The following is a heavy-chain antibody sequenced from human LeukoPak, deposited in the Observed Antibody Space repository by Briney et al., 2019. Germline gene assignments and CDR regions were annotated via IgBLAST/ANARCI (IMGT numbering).Heavy chain of an antibody. CDR1: GITLSNYG. Sequence: GGSLRLSCAVSGITLSNYGMSWVRQAPGKGLEWVAGISGSGGSTNYADSVKGRFTISRDNPKNTLYLQMNSLRAEDTAVYFCAKRGVVIRVILVGFHKQAYYFDSWGQGALVTVSS. J-gene: IGHJ4*02. D-gene: IGHD3-22*01. CDR2: ISGSGGST. V-gene: IGHV3-23*01. CDR3: AKRGVVIRVILVGFHKQAYYFDS.